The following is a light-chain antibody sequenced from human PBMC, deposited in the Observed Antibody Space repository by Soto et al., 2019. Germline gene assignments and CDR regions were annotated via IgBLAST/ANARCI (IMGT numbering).Light chain of an antibody. J-gene: IGLJ1*01. Sequence: QSVLTQPASVSWSPGQSITISCTGTSSDVGFYNYVSWYQQHPGKAPKLMIYEVSNRPSGVSYRFSGSKSGNTASLTISGLQAEDEADYYCSSYTGSSSLRVFGTGTKVTVL. V-gene: IGLV2-14*01. CDR2: EVS. CDR3: SSYTGSSSLRV. CDR1: SSDVGFYNY.